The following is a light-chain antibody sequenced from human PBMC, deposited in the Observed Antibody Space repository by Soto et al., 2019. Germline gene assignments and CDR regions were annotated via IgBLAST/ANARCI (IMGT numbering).Light chain of an antibody. J-gene: IGKJ1*01. CDR2: GAS. CDR1: PSVTRNS. V-gene: IGKV3-20*01. CDR3: HQYGRSPT. Sequence: EIVLTQSPGTLSLSPGERATLSCRASPSVTRNSLAWYQQKPGQPPRLLIYGASTRATGIPDRFSGSGPGTDFTLTISRLEPEDFAVYYCHQYGRSPTFGQGTKVEVK.